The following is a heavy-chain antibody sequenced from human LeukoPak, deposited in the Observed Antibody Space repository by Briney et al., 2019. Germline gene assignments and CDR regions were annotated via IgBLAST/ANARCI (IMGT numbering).Heavy chain of an antibody. Sequence: SETLSLTCTVSGGYISSGGYYWSWIRQHPGKGLEWIGYIYYSGSTYYNPSLKSRVTISVDTSKNQFSLKLSSVTAADTAVYYCARGTYSGYDQVFDYWGQGTLVTVSS. D-gene: IGHD5-12*01. CDR1: GGYISSGGYY. J-gene: IGHJ4*02. V-gene: IGHV4-31*03. CDR2: IYYSGST. CDR3: ARGTYSGYDQVFDY.